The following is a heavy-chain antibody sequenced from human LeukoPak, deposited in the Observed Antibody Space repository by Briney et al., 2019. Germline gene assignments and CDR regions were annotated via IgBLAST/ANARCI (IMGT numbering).Heavy chain of an antibody. CDR3: ARLLLSSGYPRGFDY. D-gene: IGHD5-12*01. Sequence: PSETLSLTCTVSGGSISSYYWSWIRQPPGKGLEWIGYIYYSGSTNYNPSLKSRVTISVDTSKNQFSLKLSSVTAADTAVYYCARLLLSSGYPRGFDYWGQGTLVTVSS. CDR1: GGSISSYY. CDR2: IYYSGST. V-gene: IGHV4-59*08. J-gene: IGHJ4*02.